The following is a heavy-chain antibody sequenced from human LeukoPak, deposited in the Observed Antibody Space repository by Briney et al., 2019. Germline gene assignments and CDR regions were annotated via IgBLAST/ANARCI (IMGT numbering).Heavy chain of an antibody. V-gene: IGHV3-23*01. Sequence: QAGGSLRLSCAASGFTFSSYAMSWVRQAPGKGLEWVSAISGSGGSTYYADSVKGRFTISRDNSKNTLYLQMNSLRAEDTAVYYCAKGKYYYDSSGYYYGWHRYSFDYWGQGTLVTVSS. J-gene: IGHJ4*02. CDR2: ISGSGGST. CDR1: GFTFSSYA. D-gene: IGHD3-22*01. CDR3: AKGKYYYDSSGYYYGWHRYSFDY.